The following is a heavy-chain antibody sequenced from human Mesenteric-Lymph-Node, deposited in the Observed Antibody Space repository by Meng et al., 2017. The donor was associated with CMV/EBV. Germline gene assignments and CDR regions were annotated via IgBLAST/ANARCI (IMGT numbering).Heavy chain of an antibody. V-gene: IGHV3-74*01. CDR3: AKNRVIFGVARRYYGMDV. CDR1: GFTFSSSW. CDR2: INGDGSGA. Sequence: GESLKISCVASGFTFSSSWMHWVRQAPGGRLVWVSRINGDGSGAIYADAVKGRFTISRDNGKNAVYLQMNRLRAEDTAVYYCAKNRVIFGVARRYYGMDVWGQGTTVTVSS. D-gene: IGHD3-3*01. J-gene: IGHJ6*02.